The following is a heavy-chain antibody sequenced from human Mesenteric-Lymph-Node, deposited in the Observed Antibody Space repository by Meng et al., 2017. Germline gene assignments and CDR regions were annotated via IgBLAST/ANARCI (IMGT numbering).Heavy chain of an antibody. CDR2: INTNTGNP. J-gene: IGHJ5*02. CDR3: VRGDWFDP. CDR1: GYTLTTYA. V-gene: IGHV7-4-1*04. Sequence: QVQLVQSGWECKKPGGSVKVSCKASGYTLTTYAMNWVRQAPGQGLEWMGWINTNTGNPTYAQGFTGRFVFSLDTSVNMAYLQITSLKAEDTAVYYCVRGDWFDPWGQGTLVTVSS.